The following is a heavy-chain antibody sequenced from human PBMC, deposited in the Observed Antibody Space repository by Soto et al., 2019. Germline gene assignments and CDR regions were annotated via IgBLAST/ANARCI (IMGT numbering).Heavy chain of an antibody. V-gene: IGHV1-8*01. CDR2: MNPNSGNT. CDR1: GYTFPSYN. Sequence: QVQLLQSGAEVKKPGASVKVSCKASGYTFPSYNINWVRQATGQGPEWMGWMNPNSGNTGYAQKFQGRVTRTRDSSISTAYMELSSLRSEDTAVYYCASEDFYGSGSYGYWGQGTLVTVSS. J-gene: IGHJ4*02. D-gene: IGHD3-10*01. CDR3: ASEDFYGSGSYGY.